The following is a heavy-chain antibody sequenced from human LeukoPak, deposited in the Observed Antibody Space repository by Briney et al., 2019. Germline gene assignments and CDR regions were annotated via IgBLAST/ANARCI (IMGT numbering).Heavy chain of an antibody. CDR3: AREVGDYGDYPNNDAFDI. D-gene: IGHD4-17*01. J-gene: IGHJ3*02. CDR2: IYYSGST. CDR1: GGSISSGGYY. Sequence: SQTLSLTCTVSGGSISSGGYYWSWIRQHPGKGLEWIGYIYYSGSTYYNPSLKSRVTISVDTSKNQFSLKLSSVTAADTAVYYCAREVGDYGDYPNNDAFDIWGQGTMDTVSS. V-gene: IGHV4-31*03.